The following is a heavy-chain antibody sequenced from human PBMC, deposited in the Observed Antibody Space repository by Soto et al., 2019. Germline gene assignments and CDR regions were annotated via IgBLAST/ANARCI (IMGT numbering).Heavy chain of an antibody. J-gene: IGHJ4*02. D-gene: IGHD3-10*01. Sequence: QVQLVQSGAEVKKPGSSVKVSCKASGDTFSTYTLSWVRQAPGQGPEWMGRIIPVLDIANYAQTCRGRVTLTADKSTSTAHRELSSLRPDDTAVYYRTRSGPGTFDSWGQGTLVTVSP. CDR3: TRSGPGTFDS. V-gene: IGHV1-69*02. CDR1: GDTFSTYT. CDR2: IIPVLDIA.